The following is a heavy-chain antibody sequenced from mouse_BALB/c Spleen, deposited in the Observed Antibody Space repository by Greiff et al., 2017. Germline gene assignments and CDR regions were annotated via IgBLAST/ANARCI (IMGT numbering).Heavy chain of an antibody. V-gene: IGHV1-87*01. Sequence: VQLQQSGAELARPGASVKLSCKASGYTFTSYWMQWVKQRPGQGLEWIGAIYPGDGDTRYTQKFKGKATLTADKSSSTAYMQLSSLASEDSAVYYCAREDDGYAMDYWGQGTSVTVSS. J-gene: IGHJ4*01. CDR2: IYPGDGDT. CDR3: AREDDGYAMDY. D-gene: IGHD2-3*01. CDR1: GYTFTSYW.